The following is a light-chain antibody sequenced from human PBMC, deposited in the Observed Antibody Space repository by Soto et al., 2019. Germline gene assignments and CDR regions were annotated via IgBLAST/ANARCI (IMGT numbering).Light chain of an antibody. CDR3: QQRSQFT. V-gene: IGKV3-11*01. Sequence: MTQSPATVSLSPGERATLSCRASQSVSSYLAWYQQKPGQAPRLLIYDASNRATGIPARFSGSGSGTDFTLTISSLEPEDFAVYYCQQRSQFTFGPGTKVDIK. CDR2: DAS. CDR1: QSVSSY. J-gene: IGKJ3*01.